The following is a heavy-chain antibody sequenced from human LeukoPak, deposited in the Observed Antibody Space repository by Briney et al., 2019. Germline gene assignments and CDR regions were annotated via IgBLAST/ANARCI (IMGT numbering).Heavy chain of an antibody. CDR1: GYTFTGYY. CDR2: INPNSGGT. J-gene: IGHJ3*02. Sequence: ASVKVSCKASGYTFTGYYMHWVRQAPGQGLEWMGWINPNSGGTNYAQKFQGRVTMTRDTSISTAYMELSRLRSDDTAVYYCAREYGSYYAFDIWGQETMVTVSS. D-gene: IGHD1-26*01. CDR3: AREYGSYYAFDI. V-gene: IGHV1-2*02.